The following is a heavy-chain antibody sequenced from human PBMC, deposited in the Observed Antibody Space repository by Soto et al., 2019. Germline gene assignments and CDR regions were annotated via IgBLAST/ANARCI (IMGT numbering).Heavy chain of an antibody. CDR2: IGTAGDT. CDR1: GFTFSSYD. CDR3: ARAIDILTGEYYFDY. D-gene: IGHD3-9*01. J-gene: IGHJ4*02. Sequence: GESLKISCAASGFTFSSYDMHWVRQATGKGLEWVSAIGTAGDTYYPGSVKGRFTISRENAKNSLYLQMNSLRAEDTAVYYCARAIDILTGEYYFDYWGQGTLVTVSS. V-gene: IGHV3-13*01.